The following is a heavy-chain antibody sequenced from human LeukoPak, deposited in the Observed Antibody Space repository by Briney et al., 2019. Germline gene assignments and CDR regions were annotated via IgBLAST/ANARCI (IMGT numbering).Heavy chain of an antibody. Sequence: SETLSLTCAVSGGSISSGGYYWSWIRQPPGKGLEWIGYIYYSGSTNYNPSLKSRVTISVDTSKNQFSLKLSSVTAADTAVYYCARHNLLGVSSWLHYFDYWGQGTLVTVSS. V-gene: IGHV4-61*08. D-gene: IGHD6-13*01. CDR1: GGSISSGGYY. CDR3: ARHNLLGVSSWLHYFDY. CDR2: IYYSGST. J-gene: IGHJ4*02.